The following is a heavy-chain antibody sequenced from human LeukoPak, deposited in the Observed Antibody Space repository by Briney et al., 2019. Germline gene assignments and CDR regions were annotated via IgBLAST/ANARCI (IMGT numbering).Heavy chain of an antibody. Sequence: GGSLRLFCAASGSTFSDHYMDWVRQAPGKGLEWVGHIKNKANGYTTEYAASVKGRFTISRDDSKNSLFLQMNSLKTDDTAVYYCARFRGFYYGLDLWGPGTTVIVSS. CDR2: IKNKANGYTT. D-gene: IGHD3-10*01. CDR3: ARFRGFYYGLDL. J-gene: IGHJ6*02. V-gene: IGHV3-72*01. CDR1: GSTFSDHY.